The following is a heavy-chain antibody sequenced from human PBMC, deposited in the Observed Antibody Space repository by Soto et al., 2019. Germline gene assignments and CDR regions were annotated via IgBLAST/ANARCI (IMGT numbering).Heavy chain of an antibody. Sequence: EVQLLESGGGLVQPGGSLRLSCAASGFTFSSYAMSRVRQAPGKGLEWVSAISGSGGSTYYADSVKGRFTISRDNSKNTLYLQMNSLRAEDTAVYYCAKDSYYDSSGYRNPFDYWGQGTLVTVSS. CDR1: GFTFSSYA. J-gene: IGHJ4*02. CDR3: AKDSYYDSSGYRNPFDY. CDR2: ISGSGGST. D-gene: IGHD3-22*01. V-gene: IGHV3-23*01.